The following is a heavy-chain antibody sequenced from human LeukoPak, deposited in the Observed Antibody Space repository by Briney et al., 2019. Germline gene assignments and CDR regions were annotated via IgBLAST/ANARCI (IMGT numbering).Heavy chain of an antibody. Sequence: PGGSLRLSCAASGFTLSSYWMSWVRQAPGKGLEWVANIKQDGTEKNYVDSVKGRFTISRDNAKNSLYLQMSSLRAEDTAVYYCARDLHSGSYHGDYWGQGTLATVSS. CDR1: GFTLSSYW. V-gene: IGHV3-7*01. J-gene: IGHJ4*02. CDR2: IKQDGTEK. CDR3: ARDLHSGSYHGDY. D-gene: IGHD1-26*01.